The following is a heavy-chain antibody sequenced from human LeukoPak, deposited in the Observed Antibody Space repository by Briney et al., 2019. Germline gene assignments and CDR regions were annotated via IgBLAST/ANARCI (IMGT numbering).Heavy chain of an antibody. Sequence: SVKVSCKASGGTFSSYAISWVRQAPGQGLEWMGGIIPIFGTANYAQKFQGRVTITADKSTSTAYMELSSLRSDDTAVYYCARDLVGGRERNWFDPWGQGTLVTVSS. V-gene: IGHV1-69*06. J-gene: IGHJ5*02. CDR3: ARDLVGGRERNWFDP. CDR1: GGTFSSYA. CDR2: IIPIFGTA. D-gene: IGHD1-26*01.